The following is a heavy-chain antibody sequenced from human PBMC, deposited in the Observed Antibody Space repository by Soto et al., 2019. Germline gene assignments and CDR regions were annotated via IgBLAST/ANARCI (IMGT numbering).Heavy chain of an antibody. V-gene: IGHV1-69*12. CDR1: GGTFSTAA. Sequence: QVQVVQSGAEVKKPGSSVKVSCKASGGTFSTAAISWVRQAPGQGLEWMGGIMPIFRTADYAQKFQGRVTITADEATRTASLEQASLRSEDTAVYYCERDKDRPQLGWNYYYIMHGWGQGPRVTVSS. CDR2: IMPIFRTA. D-gene: IGHD6-19*01. J-gene: IGHJ6*02. CDR3: ERDKDRPQLGWNYYYIMHG.